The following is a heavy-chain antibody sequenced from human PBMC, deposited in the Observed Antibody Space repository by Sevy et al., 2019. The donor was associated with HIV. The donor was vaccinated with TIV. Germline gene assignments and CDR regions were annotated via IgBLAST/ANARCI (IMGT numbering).Heavy chain of an antibody. Sequence: ASVKVSCKASGGTFSSYAISWVRQAPGQGLEWMGWINPNSGGTNYAQKFQGRVTMTRDTSISTAYMELSRLRSDDTAVYYCARFSRWLDFDYWGQGTLVTVSS. J-gene: IGHJ4*02. CDR1: GGTFSSYA. CDR3: ARFSRWLDFDY. CDR2: INPNSGGT. D-gene: IGHD6-19*01. V-gene: IGHV1-2*02.